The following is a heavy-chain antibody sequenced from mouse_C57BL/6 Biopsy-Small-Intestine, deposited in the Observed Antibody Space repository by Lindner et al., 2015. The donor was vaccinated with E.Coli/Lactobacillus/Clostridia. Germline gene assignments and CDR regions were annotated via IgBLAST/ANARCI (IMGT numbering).Heavy chain of an antibody. CDR2: ISTDSSTI. Sequence: VQLQESGGGLVKPGGSRKLSCSASGFTFSDYGMHWVRQAPEKGLEWVAYISTDSSTIYYADTVKGRFTISRDNAKNTLFLQMTSLRSEDTAMYYCTRDGYYSAWFAYWGRGTLVTVSA. D-gene: IGHD2-3*01. CDR1: GFTFSDYG. CDR3: TRDGYYSAWFAY. V-gene: IGHV5-17*01. J-gene: IGHJ3*01.